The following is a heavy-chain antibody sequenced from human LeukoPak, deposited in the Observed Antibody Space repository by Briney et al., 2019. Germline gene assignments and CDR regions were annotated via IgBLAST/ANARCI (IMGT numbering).Heavy chain of an antibody. CDR1: GGSISSGGYY. D-gene: IGHD2-15*01. Sequence: PSETLSLTCTVSGGSISSGGYYWSWIRQHPGKGLEWIGCINYSRSTYYNPSLKSRVTISVDTSKNQFSLKLSSVTAADTAVYYCARDIRWCSGGSCYSKRQLYGMDVWGQGTTVTVS. J-gene: IGHJ6*02. CDR2: INYSRST. CDR3: ARDIRWCSGGSCYSKRQLYGMDV. V-gene: IGHV4-31*03.